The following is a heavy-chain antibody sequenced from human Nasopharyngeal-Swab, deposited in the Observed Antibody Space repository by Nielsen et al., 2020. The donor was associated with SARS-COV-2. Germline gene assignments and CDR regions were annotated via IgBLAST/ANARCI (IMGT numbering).Heavy chain of an antibody. J-gene: IGHJ3*02. CDR3: AREVRGSYWPAFDI. CDR2: ISWNSGSI. V-gene: IGHV3-9*01. D-gene: IGHD1-26*01. CDR1: GFTFDDYA. Sequence: LKISCAASGFTFDDYAMHWVRQAPGKGLEWVSGISWNSGSIGYADSVKGRFTISRDNAKNSLYLQMNSLRAEDTAVYYCAREVRGSYWPAFDIWGQGTMVTVSS.